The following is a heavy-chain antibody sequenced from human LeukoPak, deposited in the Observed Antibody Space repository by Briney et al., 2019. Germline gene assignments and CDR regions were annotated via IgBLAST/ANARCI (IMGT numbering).Heavy chain of an antibody. CDR3: ARDILMVGATHYFDY. CDR1: GGSITTYY. D-gene: IGHD1-26*01. J-gene: IGHJ4*02. CDR2: IHHSVSP. V-gene: IGHV4-59*01. Sequence: SETLSLTCTVSGGSITTYYWSWLRQSPGRGLEWIGYIHHSVSPTYNPSLKSRVTISMDTSKNQFSLKVTSVTAADTAVYYCARDILMVGATHYFDYWGQGTLVTASS.